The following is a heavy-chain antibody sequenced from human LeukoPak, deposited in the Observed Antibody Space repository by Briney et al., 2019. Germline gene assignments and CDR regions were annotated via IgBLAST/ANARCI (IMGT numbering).Heavy chain of an antibody. CDR1: GFTFSSYG. CDR2: IWYDGSNK. Sequence: GGSLRLSCVASGFTFSSYGMHWVRQAPGKGLEWVAVIWYDGSNKYYADSVKGRFTISRDNSKNTLYLQMNSLRAEDTAVYYCAKSGVLRYFDWSDPEYYFDYWGQGTLVTVSS. J-gene: IGHJ4*02. V-gene: IGHV3-33*06. D-gene: IGHD3-9*01. CDR3: AKSGVLRYFDWSDPEYYFDY.